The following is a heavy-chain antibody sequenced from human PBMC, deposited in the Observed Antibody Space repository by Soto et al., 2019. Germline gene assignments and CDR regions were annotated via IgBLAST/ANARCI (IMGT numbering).Heavy chain of an antibody. Sequence: SVKGSCKASGFTFTSSAGQWVRQARGQRLEWIGWIVVGSGNTNYAQKFQERVTITRDVSTSTAYMELSSLRSEDTAVYYCAASRKDIVATITSDYWGQGTLVTVSS. D-gene: IGHD5-12*01. CDR3: AASRKDIVATITSDY. J-gene: IGHJ4*02. V-gene: IGHV1-58*01. CDR1: GFTFTSSA. CDR2: IVVGSGNT.